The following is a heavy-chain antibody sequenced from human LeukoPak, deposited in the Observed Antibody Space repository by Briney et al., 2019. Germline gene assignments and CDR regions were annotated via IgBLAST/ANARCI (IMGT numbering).Heavy chain of an antibody. J-gene: IGHJ4*02. Sequence: ASVKVSCKASGYTFTSYGVNWVRQAPGRGLEWMGWIGTYSDNTNYAQKFQGRVTMTRDTSTSTVYMELSSLRSEDTAVYYCARGKVVTMVRGVIITYFDYWGQGTLVTVSS. V-gene: IGHV1-18*01. CDR3: ARGKVVTMVRGVIITYFDY. D-gene: IGHD3-10*01. CDR2: IGTYSDNT. CDR1: GYTFTSYG.